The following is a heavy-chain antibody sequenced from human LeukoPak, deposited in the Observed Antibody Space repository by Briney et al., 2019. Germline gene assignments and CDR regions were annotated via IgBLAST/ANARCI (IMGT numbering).Heavy chain of an antibody. CDR2: ISGSGIST. J-gene: IGHJ3*02. CDR1: GFTFNNYA. V-gene: IGHV3-23*01. CDR3: AKDKTRTFDI. Sequence: QPGGSLRLSCAVSGFTFNNYAMTWVRQAPGKGLEWVSTISGSGISTSYADSVKGRFTISRDNSKNTLYLQMNSLRAEDTAVYYCAKDKTRTFDIWGQGTMVTVSS.